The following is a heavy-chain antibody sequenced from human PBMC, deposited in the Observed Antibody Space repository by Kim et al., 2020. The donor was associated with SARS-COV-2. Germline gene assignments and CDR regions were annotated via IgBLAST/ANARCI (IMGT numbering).Heavy chain of an antibody. CDR1: GYSFTSYW. Sequence: GESLKISCKGSGYSFTSYWIGWVRQMPGKGLEWMGIIYPGDSDTRYSPSFQGQVTISADKSISTAYLQWSSLKASDTAMYYCARFREIAARYYYYGMDVWGQGTTVTVSS. CDR2: IYPGDSDT. V-gene: IGHV5-51*01. CDR3: ARFREIAARYYYYGMDV. J-gene: IGHJ6*02.